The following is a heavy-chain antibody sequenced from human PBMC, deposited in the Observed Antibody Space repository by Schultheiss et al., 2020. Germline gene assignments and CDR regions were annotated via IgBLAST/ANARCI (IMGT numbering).Heavy chain of an antibody. CDR1: GGSVSSHY. J-gene: IGHJ4*02. Sequence: SETLSLTCTVSGGSVSSHYWSWIRQPPGKGLEWIGYIYYSGSTNNNPSLKSRVTISVDTSKNQFSLKLNSVTAADTAVYYCARSHNYALDDWGKGTLVTVSS. CDR2: IYYSGST. D-gene: IGHD2-2*01. CDR3: ARSHNYALDD. V-gene: IGHV4-59*02.